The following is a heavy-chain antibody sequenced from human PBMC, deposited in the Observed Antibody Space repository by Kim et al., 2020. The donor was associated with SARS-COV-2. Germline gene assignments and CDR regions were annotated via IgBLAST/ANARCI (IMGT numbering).Heavy chain of an antibody. Sequence: SETLSLTCTDSGGSISSYYWSWIRQPPGKGLEWIGYIYYSGSTNYNPSLKSRVTISVDTSKNQFSLKLSSVTAADTAVYYCVRGFDYWGQGTLVTVSS. CDR2: IYYSGST. CDR3: VRGFDY. V-gene: IGHV4-59*08. J-gene: IGHJ4*02. CDR1: GGSISSYY.